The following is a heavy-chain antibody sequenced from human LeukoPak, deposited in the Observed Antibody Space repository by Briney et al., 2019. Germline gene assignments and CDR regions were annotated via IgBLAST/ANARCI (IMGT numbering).Heavy chain of an antibody. V-gene: IGHV3-30-3*01. J-gene: IGHJ4*02. D-gene: IGHD3-10*01. Sequence: PGGSLRLSCAASGFTFSSYAMHWVRQAPGKGLEWVAVISYDGSNKYYADSVKGRFTMSRDNSKNTLYLQMNSLRAEDTAVYYCAKGAYYHGSGRYFDYWGQGTLVTVSS. CDR3: AKGAYYHGSGRYFDY. CDR2: ISYDGSNK. CDR1: GFTFSSYA.